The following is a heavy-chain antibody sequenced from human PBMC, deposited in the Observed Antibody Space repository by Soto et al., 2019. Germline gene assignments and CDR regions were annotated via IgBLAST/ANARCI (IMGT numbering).Heavy chain of an antibody. D-gene: IGHD3-3*01. V-gene: IGHV3-30*18. Sequence: QVQLVESGGGVVQPGRSLRLSCAASGFTFSSYGMHWVRQAPGKGLEWVAVISYDGSNKYYADSVKGRFTISRDNSKNTLYLHMNSLRAEDTAVYYCAKDEVATIFGVEEPGWFDPWGQGTLVTVSS. CDR3: AKDEVATIFGVEEPGWFDP. CDR2: ISYDGSNK. J-gene: IGHJ5*02. CDR1: GFTFSSYG.